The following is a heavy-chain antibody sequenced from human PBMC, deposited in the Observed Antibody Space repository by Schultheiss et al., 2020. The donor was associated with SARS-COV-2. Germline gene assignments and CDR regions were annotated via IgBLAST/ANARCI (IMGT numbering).Heavy chain of an antibody. CDR1: GGSISSYY. CDR3: ARDRYYYDSSGYYYAGFDY. D-gene: IGHD3-22*01. J-gene: IGHJ4*02. CDR2: IYYSGST. Sequence: GSLRLSCIVSGGSISSYYWSWIRQPPGKGLEWIGYIYYSGSTNYNPSLKSRVTISVDTSKNQFSLKLSSVTAADTAVYYCARDRYYYDSSGYYYAGFDYWGQGTLVTVSS. V-gene: IGHV4-59*01.